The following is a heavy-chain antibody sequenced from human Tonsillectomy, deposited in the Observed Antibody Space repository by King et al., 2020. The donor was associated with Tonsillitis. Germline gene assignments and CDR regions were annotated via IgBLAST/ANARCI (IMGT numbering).Heavy chain of an antibody. CDR1: GFTFSSYA. CDR2: ISGSGGST. J-gene: IGHJ6*01. CDR3: AKGLGLGYYFSGMDV. Sequence: VQLVESGGGLVQPGGSLRLSCAASGFTFSSYAMNWVRQAPGKGLEWVSAISGSGGSTYYADSVKGRFTISRDSSKNTLYLQMNSLRAEDTAVYYCAKGLGLGYYFSGMDVWGQGTTVTVSS. V-gene: IGHV3-23*04.